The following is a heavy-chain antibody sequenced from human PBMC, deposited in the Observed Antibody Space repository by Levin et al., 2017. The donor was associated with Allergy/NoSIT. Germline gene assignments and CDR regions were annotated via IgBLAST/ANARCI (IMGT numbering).Heavy chain of an antibody. V-gene: IGHV1-2*02. CDR2: INPNSGGT. J-gene: IGHJ5*02. CDR1: GYTFTGYY. Sequence: ASVKVSCKASGYTFTGYYMHWVRQAPGQGLEWMGWINPNSGGTNYAQKFQGRVTMTRDTSISTAYMELSRLRSDDTAVYYCARVRGGSSWYEDWFDPWGQGTLVTVSS. CDR3: ARVRGGSSWYEDWFDP. D-gene: IGHD6-13*01.